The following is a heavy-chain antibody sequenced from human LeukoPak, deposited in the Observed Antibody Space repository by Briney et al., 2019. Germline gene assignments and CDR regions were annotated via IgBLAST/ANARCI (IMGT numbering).Heavy chain of an antibody. CDR1: GGSISSYY. D-gene: IGHD6-13*01. Sequence: SETLSLTCTVSGGSISSYYWSWIRQPAGKGLEWIGSIYYSGSTYYNPSLKSRVTISVDTSKNQFSLKLSSVTAADTAVYYCARASIGADGNADWFDPWGQGTLVTVSS. CDR3: ARASIGADGNADWFDP. J-gene: IGHJ5*02. CDR2: IYYSGST. V-gene: IGHV4-4*07.